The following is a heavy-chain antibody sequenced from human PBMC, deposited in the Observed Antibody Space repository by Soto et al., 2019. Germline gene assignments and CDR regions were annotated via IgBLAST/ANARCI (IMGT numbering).Heavy chain of an antibody. CDR2: IIPIFGTA. V-gene: IGHV1-69*01. CDR3: ARDKSPIGSGSYYIVIWFDP. D-gene: IGHD3-10*01. Sequence: QVQLVQSGAEVKKPGSSVKVSCKASGGTFSSYAISWVRQAPGQGLEWMGGIIPIFGTANYAQKFQGRVTITADESTSTAYMELSSLRSEDTAVYYCARDKSPIGSGSYYIVIWFDPWGQGTLVTVSS. J-gene: IGHJ5*02. CDR1: GGTFSSYA.